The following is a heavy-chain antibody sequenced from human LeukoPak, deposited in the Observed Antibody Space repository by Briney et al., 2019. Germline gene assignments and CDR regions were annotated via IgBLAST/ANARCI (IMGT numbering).Heavy chain of an antibody. CDR3: ARRGYHDYSGFDY. CDR1: EFTFRSYS. J-gene: IGHJ4*02. CDR2: ISGRSRDI. Sequence: GGSLRLSCAGSEFTFRSYSMHWVRQAPGKGLEWVSSISGRSRDIYYADSVKGRFTISRDNSKNSLYLQMKSLRAEDTALYYCARRGYHDYSGFDYWGQGTLVTVSS. V-gene: IGHV3-21*01. D-gene: IGHD1-26*01.